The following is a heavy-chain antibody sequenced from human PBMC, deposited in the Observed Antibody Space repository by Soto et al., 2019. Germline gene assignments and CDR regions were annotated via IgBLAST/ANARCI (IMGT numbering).Heavy chain of an antibody. V-gene: IGHV3-21*01. CDR2: ISSSSSYI. Sequence: PGGSLRLSCAASGFTFSSYGMNVFRQAPGKGLEWVSSISSSSSYIYYADSVKGRFTISRDNAKNSLYLQMNSLRAEDTAVYYCARGRYYYYYMDVWGKGTTVTVSS. J-gene: IGHJ6*03. CDR3: ARGRYYYYYMDV. CDR1: GFTFSSYG.